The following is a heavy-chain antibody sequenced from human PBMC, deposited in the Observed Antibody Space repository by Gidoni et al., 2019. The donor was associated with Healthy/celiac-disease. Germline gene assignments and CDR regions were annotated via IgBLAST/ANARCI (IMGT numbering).Heavy chain of an antibody. D-gene: IGHD6-19*01. CDR1: GVTFSSYD. V-gene: IGHV3-13*01. J-gene: IGHJ4*02. CDR3: ARGVAGTLSFDY. Sequence: EVQLVESGGGLVQPGGSLRLSCAASGVTFSSYDMHWVRQATGKGLEWVSAIVTAGDTYYPGSVKGRFTISRENAKNSLYLQMNSLRAVDTAVYYCARGVAGTLSFDYWGQGTLVTVSS. CDR2: IVTAGDT.